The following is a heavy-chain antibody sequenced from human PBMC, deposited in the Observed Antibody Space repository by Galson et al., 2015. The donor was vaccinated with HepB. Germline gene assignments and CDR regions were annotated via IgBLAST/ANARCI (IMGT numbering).Heavy chain of an antibody. CDR2: IIPILGKA. J-gene: IGHJ5*02. CDR1: GGTFSSYA. CDR3: ARMAVVAAIYFPT. V-gene: IGHV1-69*04. Sequence: SVKVSCKASGGTFSSYAITWVRQAPGQGLEWMGRIIPILGKANYAQKFQGRVTISADKSTSTIYMELSSLGSEDTALYYCARMAVVAAIYFPTWGQGTLVTVSS. D-gene: IGHD2-15*01.